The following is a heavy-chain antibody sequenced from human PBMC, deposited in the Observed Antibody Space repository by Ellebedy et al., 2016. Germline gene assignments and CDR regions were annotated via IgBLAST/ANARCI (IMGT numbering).Heavy chain of an antibody. Sequence: ASVKVSCXASGYTFTSYYMHWVRQATGQGLEWMGWMNPNSGNTGYAQKFQGRVTMTRNTSISTAYMELSSLRSEDTAVYYCARAESRRRKWYFDLWGRGTLVTVSS. CDR2: MNPNSGNT. J-gene: IGHJ2*01. CDR3: ARAESRRRKWYFDL. V-gene: IGHV1-8*02. CDR1: GYTFTSYY. D-gene: IGHD1-14*01.